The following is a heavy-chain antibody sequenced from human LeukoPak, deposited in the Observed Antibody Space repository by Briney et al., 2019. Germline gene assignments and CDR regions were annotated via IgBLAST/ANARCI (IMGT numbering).Heavy chain of an antibody. V-gene: IGHV3-48*03. D-gene: IGHD2-15*01. CDR1: GFTFSSYE. Sequence: GGSLRLSCAASGFTFSSYEMNWVRQAPGKGLEWVSSISSGGITIFYADSVKGRFTISRDNAKNSLYLQMNSLRAEDTAVYYCARARGPFCSGGSCYGYYFDYWGQGTLVTVSS. CDR2: ISSGGITI. CDR3: ARARGPFCSGGSCYGYYFDY. J-gene: IGHJ4*02.